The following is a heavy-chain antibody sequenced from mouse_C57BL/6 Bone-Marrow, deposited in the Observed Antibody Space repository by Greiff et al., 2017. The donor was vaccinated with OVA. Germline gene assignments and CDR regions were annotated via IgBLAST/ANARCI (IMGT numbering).Heavy chain of an antibody. CDR2: IDPSDSYT. CDR1: GYTFTSYW. Sequence: VKLQQPGAELVRPGTSVKLSCKASGYTFTSYWMHWVKQRPGQGLEWIGAIDPSDSYTNYNQKFKGKATLTVDTSSSTAYMQLSSLTSEDSAVYYCARVGNLLDYWGQGTTLTVSS. D-gene: IGHD2-1*01. J-gene: IGHJ2*01. V-gene: IGHV1-59*01. CDR3: ARVGNLLDY.